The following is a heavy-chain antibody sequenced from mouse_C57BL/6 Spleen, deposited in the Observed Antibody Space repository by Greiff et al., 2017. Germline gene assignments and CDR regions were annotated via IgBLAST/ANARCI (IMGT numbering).Heavy chain of an antibody. CDR3: ANGDGD. D-gene: IGHD4-1*01. CDR2: IDPGDGDT. Sequence: VQLQQSGPELVKPGASVKISCKASGYAFSSSWMNWVKQRPGQGLEWIGRIDPGDGDTNYNGKFKGKATLTADKSSSTAYMQLSSLTSEDSAVYFCANGDGDWGQGTTLTVSS. V-gene: IGHV1-82*01. J-gene: IGHJ2*01. CDR1: GYAFSSSW.